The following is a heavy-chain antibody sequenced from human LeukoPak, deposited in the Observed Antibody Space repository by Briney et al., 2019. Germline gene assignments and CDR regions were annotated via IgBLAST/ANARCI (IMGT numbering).Heavy chain of an antibody. D-gene: IGHD3-10*01. CDR2: IKQDGSEE. V-gene: IGHV3-7*03. CDR1: GFTFSSYW. Sequence: GGSLRLSCAASGFTFSSYWMSWVRQAPGKGLEWVANIKQDGSEEYYVDSVKGRFTISRDNAKNSLYLQMNSLRAEDTAVYYCARAQTTGFGESLHYWGQGTLVTVSS. J-gene: IGHJ4*02. CDR3: ARAQTTGFGESLHY.